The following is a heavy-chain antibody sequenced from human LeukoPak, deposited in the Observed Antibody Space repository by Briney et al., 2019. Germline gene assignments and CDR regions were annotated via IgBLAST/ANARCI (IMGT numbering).Heavy chain of an antibody. D-gene: IGHD2-2*02. Sequence: ASVKVSCKASGGTFSSYAISWVRQAPGQGLEWMGGIIPIFGTANYAQKFQGRVTITADESTSTAYMELSSLRSEDTAVYYCARGWHGFCSSTSCYRHFDYWGQGTLVTVSS. CDR3: ARGWHGFCSSTSCYRHFDY. CDR2: IIPIFGTA. V-gene: IGHV1-69*13. CDR1: GGTFSSYA. J-gene: IGHJ4*02.